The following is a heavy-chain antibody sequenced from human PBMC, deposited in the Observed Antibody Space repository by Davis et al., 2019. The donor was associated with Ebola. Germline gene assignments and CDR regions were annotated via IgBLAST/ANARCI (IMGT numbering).Heavy chain of an antibody. Sequence: MPSETLSLTCAVSGAFVSSGGYSWIWIRQPPGKGLEWIGYMSYSGSANYSPSLKSRVTISVDTSKNQFSLKLNSVAAADTAVYYCARLSSNSWFYGMDVWGQGTTVTVSS. J-gene: IGHJ6*02. V-gene: IGHV4-61*08. D-gene: IGHD6-13*01. CDR2: MSYSGSA. CDR1: GAFVSSGGYS. CDR3: ARLSSNSWFYGMDV.